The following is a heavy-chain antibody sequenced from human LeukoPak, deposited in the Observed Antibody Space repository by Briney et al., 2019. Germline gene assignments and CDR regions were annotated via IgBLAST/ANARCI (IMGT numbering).Heavy chain of an antibody. V-gene: IGHV4-59*01. CDR3: ARHYCSGDKFYYFDF. CDR1: GGSISSYH. D-gene: IGHD2-15*01. Sequence: SETLSLTCTVSGGSISSYHWSWIWQPPGKGLEWIGFIYYTGSTNYNPSLKSRASILVDTSKNQFSLKLSSVTAADTAVYFCARHYCSGDKFYYFDFWGQGTLVTVSS. J-gene: IGHJ4*02. CDR2: IYYTGST.